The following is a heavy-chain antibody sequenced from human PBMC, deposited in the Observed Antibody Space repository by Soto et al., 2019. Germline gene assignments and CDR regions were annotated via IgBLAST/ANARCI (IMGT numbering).Heavy chain of an antibody. Sequence: QVQLQQWGAGLLKPSETLSLTCAVSGGSFSAYSWTWIRQPPGTGLEWMGEINHSGSTNYNPSLKSRVTISVDTSKNQCSLKLTSVTAADTAVYYCARDKITGLFDYWGQGTLVTVSS. CDR2: INHSGST. D-gene: IGHD2-8*02. CDR1: GGSFSAYS. V-gene: IGHV4-34*01. J-gene: IGHJ4*02. CDR3: ARDKITGLFDY.